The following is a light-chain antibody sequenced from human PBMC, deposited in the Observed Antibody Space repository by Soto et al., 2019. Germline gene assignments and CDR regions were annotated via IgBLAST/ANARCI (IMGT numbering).Light chain of an antibody. CDR2: SAS. J-gene: IGKJ1*01. CDR3: QQYGNSPQT. Sequence: EIVLTQSPGTLSLSPGERATLSCRASQSISDTLAWYQQKPGQAPRLLIYSASRGATGFPARFSGSGSGTDFTLTISSLQSEDFAVYYCQQYGNSPQTFGQGTKVDIK. V-gene: IGKV3-20*01. CDR1: QSISDT.